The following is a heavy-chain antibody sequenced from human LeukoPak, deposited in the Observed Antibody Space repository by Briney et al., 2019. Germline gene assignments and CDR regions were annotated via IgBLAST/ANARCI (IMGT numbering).Heavy chain of an antibody. CDR2: IYYSGST. CDR1: GGSISSSRYY. CDR3: ASEAYYYDSSGYYKY. V-gene: IGHV4-39*07. J-gene: IGHJ4*02. D-gene: IGHD3-22*01. Sequence: SETLSLTCTVSGGSISSSRYYGGWIRQPPGKGLEWIGSIYYSGSTYYNPSLKSRVTISVDTSKNQFSLKLSSVTAADTAVYYCASEAYYYDSSGYYKYWGQGTLVTVSS.